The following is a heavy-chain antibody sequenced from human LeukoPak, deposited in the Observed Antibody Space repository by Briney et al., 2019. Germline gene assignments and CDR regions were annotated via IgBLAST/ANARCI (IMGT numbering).Heavy chain of an antibody. V-gene: IGHV3-33*01. D-gene: IGHD2-2*03. CDR3: ARDLGIVVVPAAMSLDY. CDR1: GFTFSSYG. Sequence: GGSLRLSCAASGFTFSSYGMHWVHQAPGKGLEWVAVIWYDGSNKYYADSVKGRFTISRDNSKNTLYLQMNSLRAEDTAVYYCARDLGIVVVPAAMSLDYWGQGTLVTVSS. CDR2: IWYDGSNK. J-gene: IGHJ4*02.